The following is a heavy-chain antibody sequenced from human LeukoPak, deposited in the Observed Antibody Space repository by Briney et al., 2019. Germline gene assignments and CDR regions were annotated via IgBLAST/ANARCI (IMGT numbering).Heavy chain of an antibody. D-gene: IGHD3-10*01. Sequence: PGGSLRLSCAASGFTFSSYWMSWVRQAPGKGLEWVANIKQDGSEKYYVDSVKGRFTISRDNAKNSLYLQMNSLRAEDTAVYYCARVNTMVRGVKASDAFDIWGQGTMVTVSS. J-gene: IGHJ3*02. CDR1: GFTFSSYW. CDR2: IKQDGSEK. CDR3: ARVNTMVRGVKASDAFDI. V-gene: IGHV3-7*01.